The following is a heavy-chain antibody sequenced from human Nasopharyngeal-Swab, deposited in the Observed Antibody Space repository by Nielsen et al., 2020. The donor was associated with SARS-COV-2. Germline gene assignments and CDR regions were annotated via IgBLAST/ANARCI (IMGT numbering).Heavy chain of an antibody. Sequence: GESLKISCAASGFTFSSYGMHWVRQAPGKGLEWVAVIWYDGSNKYYADSVKGRFTISRDNSKNTLYLQMNSLRAEDTAVYYCARDASSGWTEEVYCDYWGQGTLVTVSS. CDR1: GFTFSSYG. D-gene: IGHD6-19*01. CDR2: IWYDGSNK. CDR3: ARDASSGWTEEVYCDY. J-gene: IGHJ4*02. V-gene: IGHV3-33*08.